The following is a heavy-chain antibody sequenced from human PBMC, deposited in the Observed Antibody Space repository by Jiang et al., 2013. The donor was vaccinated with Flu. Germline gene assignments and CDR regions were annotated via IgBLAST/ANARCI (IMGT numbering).Heavy chain of an antibody. V-gene: IGHV4-30-4*01. CDR3: ASAFGDYPDN. Sequence: TLSLTCTVSGASVSSGDYYWSWIRQPPGKGLEWLGFMYYGGSTYYSPSLKSRITILVDTSNNQFSLRLSSVTAADTAMYYCASAFGDYPDNWGQGTLVTVSS. CDR1: GASVSSGDYY. D-gene: IGHD4-17*01. J-gene: IGHJ1*01. CDR2: MYYGGST.